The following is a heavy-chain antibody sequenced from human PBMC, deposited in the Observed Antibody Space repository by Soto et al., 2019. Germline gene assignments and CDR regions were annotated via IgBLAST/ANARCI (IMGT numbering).Heavy chain of an antibody. D-gene: IGHD3-22*01. CDR3: ARGPYYYDSSGYRGFDY. Sequence: EVQLVESGGGVVRPGGSLRLSCAASGFTFDDYGMSWVRQAPGKGLEWVSGINWNGGSTGYADSVKGRFTISRDNAKNSLYLQMNSLRPEDTALYYCARGPYYYDSSGYRGFDYWGQGTLVTVSS. CDR1: GFTFDDYG. CDR2: INWNGGST. V-gene: IGHV3-20*04. J-gene: IGHJ4*02.